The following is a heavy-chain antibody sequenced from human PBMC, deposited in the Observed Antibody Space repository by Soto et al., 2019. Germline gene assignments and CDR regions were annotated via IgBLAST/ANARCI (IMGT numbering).Heavy chain of an antibody. D-gene: IGHD3-16*01. CDR1: GYTFTSYA. CDR3: ARDFLGMGGGYYYYYGMDV. V-gene: IGHV1-3*01. CDR2: INAGNGNT. J-gene: IGHJ6*02. Sequence: QVQLVQSGAEVKKPGASVKVSCKASGYTFTSYAMHWVRQAPGQRLEWMGWINAGNGNTKYSQKFQGRVTITRDTSASTAYMELSSLRSEDTAVYYCARDFLGMGGGYYYYYGMDVWGQGTTVTVSS.